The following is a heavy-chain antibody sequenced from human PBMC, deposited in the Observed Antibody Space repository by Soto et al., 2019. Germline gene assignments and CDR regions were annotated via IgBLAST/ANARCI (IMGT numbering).Heavy chain of an antibody. Sequence: GGSLRLSCAASGFTFSSYSMNWVRQAPGKGLEWVSSISSSSNYIYYADSVKGRFTISRDNAKKSLYLQMNSLRAEDTAVYYCARDSLGYCSSTSCPDAFDIWGQGTMVTVSS. CDR2: ISSSSNYI. D-gene: IGHD2-2*01. CDR3: ARDSLGYCSSTSCPDAFDI. J-gene: IGHJ3*02. CDR1: GFTFSSYS. V-gene: IGHV3-21*01.